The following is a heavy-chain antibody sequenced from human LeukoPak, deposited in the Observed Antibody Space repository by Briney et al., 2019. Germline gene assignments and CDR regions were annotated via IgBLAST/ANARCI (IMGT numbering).Heavy chain of an antibody. CDR2: ISGSGGST. D-gene: IGHD3-22*01. Sequence: PGGSLRLSCAASGFTFSSYAMSWVRQAPGKGLEWVSAISGSGGSTYYADSVKGRFTISRDNSKNTLYLQMNSLRAEDTAVYYCVSMIVVVNDYDYYMDVWGKGTTVTVSS. V-gene: IGHV3-23*01. J-gene: IGHJ6*03. CDR1: GFTFSSYA. CDR3: VSMIVVVNDYDYYMDV.